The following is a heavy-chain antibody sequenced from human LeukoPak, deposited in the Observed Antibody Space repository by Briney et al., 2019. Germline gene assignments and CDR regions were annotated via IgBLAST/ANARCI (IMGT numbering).Heavy chain of an antibody. CDR2: ISHSGST. D-gene: IGHD6-13*01. V-gene: IGHV4-30-2*01. Sequence: SETLSLTCAVSGGSISSGGYPWSWIRQPPGKGLEWVGYISHSGSTYYNPSLKSRVTISVDRSKNQFSLELTSVTAADTAVYYCARYSSTWPYWYFDLWGRGTLVTVSS. J-gene: IGHJ2*01. CDR1: GGSISSGGYP. CDR3: ARYSSTWPYWYFDL.